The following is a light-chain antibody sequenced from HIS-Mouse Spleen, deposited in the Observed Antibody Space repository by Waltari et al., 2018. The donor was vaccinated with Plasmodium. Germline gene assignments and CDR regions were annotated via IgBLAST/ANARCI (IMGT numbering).Light chain of an antibody. CDR2: GAS. J-gene: IGKJ3*01. CDR1: QSVSSN. CDR3: QQYNNWSFT. V-gene: IGKV3-15*01. Sequence: EIVMTQSPATLSVSPGERATLSCRSSQSVSSNLAWYQQKPGQDPRLRIYGASTRATGIPARFSGSGSGTEFTLTISSLQSEDFAVYYCQQYNNWSFTFGPGTKVDIK.